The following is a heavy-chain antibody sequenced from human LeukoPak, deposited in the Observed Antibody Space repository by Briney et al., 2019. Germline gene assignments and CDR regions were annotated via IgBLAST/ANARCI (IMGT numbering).Heavy chain of an antibody. CDR2: ISGSGDNT. D-gene: IGHD1-26*01. CDR3: AKMKGHPLPKYYMDV. CDR1: GFTFSSFA. V-gene: IGHV3-23*01. J-gene: IGHJ6*01. Sequence: GGSLRLSCAASGFTFSSFAMSWVRRTPGKGLEWVSGISGSGDNTLYADSVKGRFTISRDNSKNTLYLEMNSLRAEDTAIYYCAKMKGHPLPKYYMDVWGQGTTVTVSS.